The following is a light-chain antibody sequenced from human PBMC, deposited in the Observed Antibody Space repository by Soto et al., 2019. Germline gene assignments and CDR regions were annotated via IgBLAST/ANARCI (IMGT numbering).Light chain of an antibody. CDR2: GAS. CDR3: QQYNNWPRT. CDR1: QSVSNNY. J-gene: IGKJ1*01. Sequence: IGLTKSPCTLSLSPGERATLSCRASQSVSNNYLAWYQQKPGQAPRLLIYGASNRATGIPDRFSGSGSGTDFTLTISRLEPEDFAVYYCQQYNNWPRTFGQGTKVDIK. V-gene: IGKV3-20*01.